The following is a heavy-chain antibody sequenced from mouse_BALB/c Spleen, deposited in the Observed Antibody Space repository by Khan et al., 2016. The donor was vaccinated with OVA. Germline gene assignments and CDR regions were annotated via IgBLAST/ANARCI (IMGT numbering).Heavy chain of an antibody. CDR3: ASSRYRYWFAS. CDR2: IGSDSNTI. CDR1: GFPFSSFG. Sequence: VQLKESGGGLVQPGGSRKLSCAASGFPFSSFGMHWVRQAPEKGLEWVAYIGSDSNTIYYADTVKGRFTISRDDPKNSLVLQMTSLRSEATDMYYCASSRYRYWFASWGQGTLVTVSS. V-gene: IGHV5-17*02. J-gene: IGHJ3*01. D-gene: IGHD2-12*01.